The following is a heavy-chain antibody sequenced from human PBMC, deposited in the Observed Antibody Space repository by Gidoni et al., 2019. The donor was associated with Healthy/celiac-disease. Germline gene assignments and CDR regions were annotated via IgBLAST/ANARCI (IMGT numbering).Heavy chain of an antibody. CDR1: GFPFSSYT. D-gene: IGHD2-21*02. Sequence: EVQLLSSGGGFVEPGSTLCTSCRASGFPFSSYTMNWVSQDQEQGLDCGSYIRSSSSTIDEADSVKSRFTISRDNAKNSLYLKRYSLRDEDTAVYYCAAGREATADYWGQGTRVTVSS. J-gene: IGHJ4*02. CDR3: AAGREATADY. V-gene: IGHV3-48*02. CDR2: IRSSSSTI.